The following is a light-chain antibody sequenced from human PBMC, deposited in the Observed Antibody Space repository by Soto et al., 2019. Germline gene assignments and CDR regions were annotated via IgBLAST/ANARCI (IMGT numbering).Light chain of an antibody. J-gene: IGLJ2*01. CDR3: SSYASSSTYVL. Sequence: QSALTQTASVSGSPGQSITISCTGTISDVGGYNYVSWYQQHPGKAPKLMIYDVISRPSGVSNRFSGSKSGNTASLTISGLQAEDEADYYCSSYASSSTYVLFGGGTKLTVL. V-gene: IGLV2-14*01. CDR1: ISDVGGYNY. CDR2: DVI.